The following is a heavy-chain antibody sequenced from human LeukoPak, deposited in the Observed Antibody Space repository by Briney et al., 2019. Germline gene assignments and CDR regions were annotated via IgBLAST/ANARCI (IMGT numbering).Heavy chain of an antibody. V-gene: IGHV1-18*01. CDR3: ARDRDYYYYMDV. CDR2: ISAYNGNT. Sequence: ASVKVSCKASGGTFSSYAISWVRQAPGQGLEWMGWISAYNGNTNYAQKLQGRVTMTTDTSTSTAYMELRSLRSDDTAVYYCARDRDYYYYMDVWGKGTTVTVSS. J-gene: IGHJ6*03. CDR1: GGTFSSYA. D-gene: IGHD3-10*01.